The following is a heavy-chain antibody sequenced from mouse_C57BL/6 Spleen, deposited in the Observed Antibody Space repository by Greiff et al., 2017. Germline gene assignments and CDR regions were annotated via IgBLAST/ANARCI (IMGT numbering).Heavy chain of an antibody. V-gene: IGHV1-80*01. Sequence: QVQLQQSGAELVKPGASVKISCKASGYAFSSYWMNWVKQRPGKGLEWIGQIYPGDGDTNYNGKFKGQATLTADKSSSTAYMQRSSLTAEDAAVDFCARRYYGSSCDYGGQGTTRTVSS. CDR3: ARRYYGSSCDY. D-gene: IGHD1-1*01. CDR1: GYAFSSYW. J-gene: IGHJ2*01. CDR2: IYPGDGDT.